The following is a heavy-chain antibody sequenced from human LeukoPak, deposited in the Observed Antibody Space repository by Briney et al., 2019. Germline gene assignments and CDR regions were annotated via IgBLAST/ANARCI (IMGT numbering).Heavy chain of an antibody. CDR1: GGSFSGYY. Sequence: TETLSLTCAVYGGSFSGYYWSWIRQPPGKGLEWIGEINHSGSTNYNPSLKSRVTISVDTSKNQFSLKLSSVTAADTAVYYCARGDCSSTGCWIKLNWFDPWGQGTLVTVSS. CDR2: INHSGST. CDR3: ARGDCSSTGCWIKLNWFDP. D-gene: IGHD2-2*01. J-gene: IGHJ5*02. V-gene: IGHV4-34*01.